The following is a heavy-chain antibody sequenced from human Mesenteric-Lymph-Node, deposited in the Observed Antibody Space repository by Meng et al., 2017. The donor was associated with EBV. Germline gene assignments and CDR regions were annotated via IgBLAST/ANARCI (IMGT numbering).Heavy chain of an antibody. V-gene: IGHV3-21*01. Sequence: EGEPVEDAGGLVKPGGSWRLYCGTSGFTISNNSMNWGRQAPGKGVVWVSSISSSSSYIYYDDSVKGRFTISRDNAKTSLYLQMNSLRAEDTAVYYCARRYGDYYSWFDPWGQGTLVTVSS. J-gene: IGHJ5*02. D-gene: IGHD4-17*01. CDR2: ISSSSSYI. CDR1: GFTISNNS. CDR3: ARRYGDYYSWFDP.